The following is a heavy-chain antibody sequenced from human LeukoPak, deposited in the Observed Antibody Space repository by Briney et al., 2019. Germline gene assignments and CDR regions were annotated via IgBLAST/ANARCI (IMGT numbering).Heavy chain of an antibody. D-gene: IGHD3-10*01. CDR2: INADGGST. CDR1: GLNFDDSA. Sequence: GGSLRLSCVASGLNFDDSAMHWVRQAPGKGLEWVSLINADGGSTFSADSVKGRFSISRDNAKNSLYLQMNSLRAEDTAVYYCARAGYYYGSGSLYYFDYWGQGTLVTVSS. J-gene: IGHJ4*02. V-gene: IGHV3-43*02. CDR3: ARAGYYYGSGSLYYFDY.